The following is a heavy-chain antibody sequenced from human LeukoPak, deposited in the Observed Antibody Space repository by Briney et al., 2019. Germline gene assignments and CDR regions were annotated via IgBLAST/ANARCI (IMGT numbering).Heavy chain of an antibody. J-gene: IGHJ4*02. Sequence: VASVKVSCKASGYTFTGYYMHWVRQAPGQGLDGMGRINPNSGGTNYAQKFQGRVTMTRDTSISTAYMELSRLRSDDTAVYYCARSSLYGSGSYHNDYWGQGTLVTVSS. CDR3: ARSSLYGSGSYHNDY. V-gene: IGHV1-2*06. CDR2: INPNSGGT. D-gene: IGHD3-10*01. CDR1: GYTFTGYY.